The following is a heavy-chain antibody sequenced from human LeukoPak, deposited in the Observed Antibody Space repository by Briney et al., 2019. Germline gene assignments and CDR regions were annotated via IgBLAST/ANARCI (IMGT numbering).Heavy chain of an antibody. D-gene: IGHD2-2*01. Sequence: SETLSLTCSVSGGSIGTFHWHWIRQPPGKGLEWIGYIFTTEVTNYSPSLKSRVTISVDTSKNQFSLKLSSVTAADTAVYYCARALLGYCSSTSCSQFDYWGQGTLVTVSS. CDR1: GGSIGTFH. CDR2: IFTTEVT. J-gene: IGHJ4*02. V-gene: IGHV4-4*09. CDR3: ARALLGYCSSTSCSQFDY.